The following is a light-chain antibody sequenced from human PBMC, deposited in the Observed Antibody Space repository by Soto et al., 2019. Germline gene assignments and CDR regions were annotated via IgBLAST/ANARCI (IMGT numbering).Light chain of an antibody. J-gene: IGKJ3*01. Sequence: EIVMTQSPATLSVSPGERATLSCRASQSVSSNLAWYQQKPDQAPGLLIYGASTRATGIPARFSGSGSGTEFTLTISSLQSGDFAVYYCQQYNNWPFTFGPGTKVDIK. CDR2: GAS. CDR3: QQYNNWPFT. CDR1: QSVSSN. V-gene: IGKV3-15*01.